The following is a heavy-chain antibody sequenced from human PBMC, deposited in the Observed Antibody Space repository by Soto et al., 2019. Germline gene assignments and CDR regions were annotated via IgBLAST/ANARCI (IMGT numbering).Heavy chain of an antibody. D-gene: IGHD2-2*01. CDR3: AKDNCISTSCYRLYNWFDP. V-gene: IGHV3-30*18. CDR2: IAYDGSNK. J-gene: IGHJ5*02. Sequence: QGQLVESGGGVVQPGRSGRLSCVASGFTFSSYGMHWVRQAPGKGLEWVAFIAYDGSNKYYADSVKGRFTISRDNSKNTLYLQMNSLRAEDTAVYYCAKDNCISTSCYRLYNWFDPWGQGTLVTVSS. CDR1: GFTFSSYG.